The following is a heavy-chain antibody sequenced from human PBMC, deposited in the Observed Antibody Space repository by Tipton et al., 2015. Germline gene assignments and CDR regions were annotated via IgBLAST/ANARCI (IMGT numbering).Heavy chain of an antibody. Sequence: TLSLTCTVSGGSIRSYYWSWIRQAPGKGLEWIGNIYHSGSTNYNPSLKSRVTISVDTSKNQFSLKLSSVTAADTAVYYCARHSFNFGYWGQGTLVTVSS. CDR1: GGSIRSYY. V-gene: IGHV4-59*08. J-gene: IGHJ4*02. CDR3: ARHSFNFGY. D-gene: IGHD2/OR15-2a*01. CDR2: IYHSGST.